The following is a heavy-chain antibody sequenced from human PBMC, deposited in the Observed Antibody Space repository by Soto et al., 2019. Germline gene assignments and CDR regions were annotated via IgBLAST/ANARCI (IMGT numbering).Heavy chain of an antibody. CDR2: IYYSGST. Sequence: QVQLQESGPGLVKPSQTLSLTCTVSGGSISSGGYYWSWIRQHPGKGLEWIGYIYYSGSTYYNPSLKSRVTISVDTSKNQFSLKLSSVTAAGTAVYYCAGSELELLAFDIWGQGTMVTVSS. V-gene: IGHV4-31*03. CDR3: AGSELELLAFDI. J-gene: IGHJ3*02. CDR1: GGSISSGGYY. D-gene: IGHD1-7*01.